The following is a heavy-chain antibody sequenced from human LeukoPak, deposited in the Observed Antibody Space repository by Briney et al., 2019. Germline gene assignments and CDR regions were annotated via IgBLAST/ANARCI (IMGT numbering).Heavy chain of an antibody. CDR2: INHSGST. CDR3: ARGDKYYYDSSGYYLFDY. J-gene: IGHJ4*02. Sequence: SETLSLTCTVSGGSISSYYWSWIRQPPAKGLEWIGEINHSGSTNYNPSLKSRVTISVDTSKNQFSLKLSSVTAADTAVYYCARGDKYYYDSSGYYLFDYWGQGTLVTVSS. D-gene: IGHD3-22*01. CDR1: GGSISSYY. V-gene: IGHV4-34*01.